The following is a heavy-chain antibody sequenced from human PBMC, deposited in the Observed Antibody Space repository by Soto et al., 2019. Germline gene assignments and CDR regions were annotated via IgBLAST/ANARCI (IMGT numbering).Heavy chain of an antibody. D-gene: IGHD3-10*01. CDR3: ARGGSDYGLDY. V-gene: IGHV5-51*01. CDR1: GYSFTSYW. J-gene: IGHJ4*02. CDR2: IFPGDSET. Sequence: GESLTISCKGSGYSFTSYWIGWVRQMPGKGPEWMGIIFPGDSETRYSPSFQGQVTISVDKSISTAYLQWSSLKASDTATYYCARGGSDYGLDYWGQGTLVTVS.